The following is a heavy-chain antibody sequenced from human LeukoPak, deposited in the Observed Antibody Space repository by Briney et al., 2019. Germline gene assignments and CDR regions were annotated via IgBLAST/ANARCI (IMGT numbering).Heavy chain of an antibody. CDR1: GFTFSSYA. CDR3: VGDWAYDYVVQSY. V-gene: IGHV3-64D*06. D-gene: IGHD3-16*01. J-gene: IGHJ4*02. Sequence: PGGSLRLSCSASGFTFSSYAMHWVRQAPGKGLEYVSAISSNGGSTYYADSVKGRFTISRDNSKNTLYLQMSSLRAEDTAVYYCVGDWAYDYVVQSYWGQGTLVTVSS. CDR2: ISSNGGST.